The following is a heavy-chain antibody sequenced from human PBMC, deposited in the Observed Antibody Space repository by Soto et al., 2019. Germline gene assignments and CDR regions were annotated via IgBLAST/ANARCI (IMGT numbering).Heavy chain of an antibody. J-gene: IGHJ5*02. CDR3: ARVGSGWATNGYSNLGS. D-gene: IGHD5-18*01. Sequence: ASVKVSCKASGYTFTSYDINWVRQATGQGLEWMGWMNPNSGNTGYAQKFQGRVTMTRNTSISTAYMELSSLRSEDTAVYYCARVGSGWATNGYSNLGSWGQGTLVTVSS. CDR1: GYTFTSYD. CDR2: MNPNSGNT. V-gene: IGHV1-8*01.